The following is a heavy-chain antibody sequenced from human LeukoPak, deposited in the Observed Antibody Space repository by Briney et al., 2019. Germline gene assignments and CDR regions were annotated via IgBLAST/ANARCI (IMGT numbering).Heavy chain of an antibody. CDR2: IGTAGEI. D-gene: IGHD6-13*01. CDR3: ARAAYSSTWYSRYFDL. Sequence: GGSLRLSCAASGFTFRSYDMHWVRQATGKGLEWVSGIGTAGEIYYPGSVKGRFTISRENAKNSLYLQMNSLRAGDTAVYYCARAAYSSTWYSRYFDLWGRGTLVTVSS. J-gene: IGHJ2*01. V-gene: IGHV3-13*01. CDR1: GFTFRSYD.